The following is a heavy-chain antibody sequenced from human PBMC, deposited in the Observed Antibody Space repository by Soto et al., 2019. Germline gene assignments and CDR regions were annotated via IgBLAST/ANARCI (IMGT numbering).Heavy chain of an antibody. J-gene: IGHJ5*02. CDR3: ARHNGDSGAVWDL. V-gene: IGHV4-4*02. CDR2: IFHSGST. D-gene: IGHD2-21*01. Sequence: LPRTVSEGDSVNRNWRRSVKKPTGKGLEWIGEIFHSGSTNYNPSLKSRVTMSVDKSKNQFSLKLTSVTAADTAVYYCARHNGDSGAVWDLWGQGTLVTVSS. CDR1: EGDSVNRNW.